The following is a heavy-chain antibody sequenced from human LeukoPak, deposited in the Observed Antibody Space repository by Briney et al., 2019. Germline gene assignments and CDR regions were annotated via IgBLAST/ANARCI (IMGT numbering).Heavy chain of an antibody. CDR3: AKDRSYGSGSYYSN. Sequence: GGSLRLSCAASGFTFSSYAMHWVRQAPGKGLEWVAVISYDGSNKYYADSVKGRFTISRDNSKNTLYLQMNSLRAEDTAVYYCAKDRSYGSGSYYSNWGQGTLVTVSS. D-gene: IGHD3-10*01. CDR2: ISYDGSNK. CDR1: GFTFSSYA. J-gene: IGHJ4*02. V-gene: IGHV3-30-3*01.